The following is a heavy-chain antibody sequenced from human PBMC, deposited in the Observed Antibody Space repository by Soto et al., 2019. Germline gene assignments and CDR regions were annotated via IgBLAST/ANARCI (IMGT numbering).Heavy chain of an antibody. V-gene: IGHV1-18*01. CDR2: ISAHNGNT. CDR3: ARVVPAAPVYYAMDV. D-gene: IGHD2-2*01. Sequence: GASVKVSCKASGYTFTSYGISWVRQAPGQGLEWMGWISAHNGNTKYAQKLQGRVTMTTDTSTNTAYMELRSLRSDDTAVYYCARVVPAAPVYYAMDVWGQGTTVTVSS. J-gene: IGHJ6*02. CDR1: GYTFTSYG.